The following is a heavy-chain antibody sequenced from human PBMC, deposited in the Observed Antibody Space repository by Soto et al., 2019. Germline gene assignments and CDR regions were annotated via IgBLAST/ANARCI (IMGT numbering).Heavy chain of an antibody. J-gene: IGHJ6*02. D-gene: IGHD1-26*01. CDR3: AWRKAMEATYYSYGLDI. CDR2: INGGTGQT. Sequence: GASVKVSCKASGYTFSTHAMHWVRQAPGQSLEWMGWINGGTGQTKHSHRFQDRISITRDTSASTAYMELSSLRSEDTGVYYGAWRKAMEATYYSYGLDIWGQGTTVTVSS. CDR1: GYTFSTHA. V-gene: IGHV1-3*01.